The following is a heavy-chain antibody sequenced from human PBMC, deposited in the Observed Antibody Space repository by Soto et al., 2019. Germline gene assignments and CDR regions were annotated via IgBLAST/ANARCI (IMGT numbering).Heavy chain of an antibody. CDR3: AKDTNYYYMDV. Sequence: ESGGGLVQPGRSLRLSCAASGFTFDDYAMHWVRQAPGKGLEWVSGISWNSGSIGYADSVKGRFTISRDNAKNSLYLQMNSLRAEDTALYYCAKDTNYYYMDVWGKGTTVTVSS. J-gene: IGHJ6*03. V-gene: IGHV3-9*01. CDR1: GFTFDDYA. CDR2: ISWNSGSI.